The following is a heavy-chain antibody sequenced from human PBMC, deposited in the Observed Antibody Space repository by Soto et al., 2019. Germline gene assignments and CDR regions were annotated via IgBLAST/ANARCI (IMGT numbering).Heavy chain of an antibody. CDR3: ARDYFDSSDYTTNWFDP. CDR1: GDSISNSRFY. V-gene: IGHV4-39*01. J-gene: IGHJ5*02. Sequence: PSETLSLTCSVSGDSISNSRFYWAWIRQPPGEGLEWIWSIYHTGNAYYNPSLKSRVTIFVDTSKNQFSLKLTSVTAADTALYYCARDYFDSSDYTTNWFDPWGQGALVTVS. CDR2: IYHTGNA. D-gene: IGHD3-22*01.